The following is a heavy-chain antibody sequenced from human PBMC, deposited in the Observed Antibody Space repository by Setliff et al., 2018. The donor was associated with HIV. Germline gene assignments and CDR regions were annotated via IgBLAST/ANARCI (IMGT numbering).Heavy chain of an antibody. Sequence: SETLSLTCTVSGDSITSGHFYWGWIRQAPGKGLEWIGNILDGRVTFFNPSLRGRVTISVDASKNQFSLKLSSVTAADTAVYYCARERSALLWKNWFDPWGQGTLVTVSS. CDR3: ARERSALLWKNWFDP. CDR2: ILDGRVT. CDR1: GDSITSGHFY. V-gene: IGHV4-39*07. D-gene: IGHD3-10*01. J-gene: IGHJ5*02.